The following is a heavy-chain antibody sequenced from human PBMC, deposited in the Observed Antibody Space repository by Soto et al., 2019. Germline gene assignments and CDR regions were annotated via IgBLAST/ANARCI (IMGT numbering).Heavy chain of an antibody. CDR3: ARMGLHLGELSRNWFDT. J-gene: IGHJ5*02. Sequence: QVQLQESAPRLVKPSQTLSLSCSISSGSITSANYYWTWIRLVPGKGLEWIGYIYSSGTTHYNPSLKSRATISLDASNNQFSLEVKSATAADTAVYYCARMGLHLGELSRNWFDTWGQGSLVTVSS. CDR2: IYSSGTT. V-gene: IGHV4-31*03. D-gene: IGHD3-16*02. CDR1: SGSITSANYY.